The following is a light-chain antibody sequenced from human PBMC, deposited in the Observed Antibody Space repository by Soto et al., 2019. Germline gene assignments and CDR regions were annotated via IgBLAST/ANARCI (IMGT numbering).Light chain of an antibody. CDR2: LNSDGSH. CDR3: QTWGTGIWV. Sequence: QSVLTQSPSASASLGASVKLTCTLSSGHSSYAIAWHQQQPEKGPRYLMKLNSDGSHSKGDGIPDRFSGSSSGAERYLTISSLQSEYEADYYCQTWGTGIWVFGGGTQLTVL. J-gene: IGLJ3*02. V-gene: IGLV4-69*01. CDR1: SGHSSYA.